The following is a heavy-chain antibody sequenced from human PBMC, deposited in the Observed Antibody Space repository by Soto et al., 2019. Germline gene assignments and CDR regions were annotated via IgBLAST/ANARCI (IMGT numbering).Heavy chain of an antibody. CDR1: GGTICSADYY. CDR3: ARESNYYGSDPYYYYGMDV. D-gene: IGHD3-10*01. J-gene: IGHJ6*02. V-gene: IGHV4-30-4*01. Sequence: SETLCLTCTVSGGTICSADYYLCWNRQPPGKGLEWIGYIYYSGSTYYNPSLKSRVTISVDTSKNQFSLKLSSVTAADTAVYYCARESNYYGSDPYYYYGMDVWGQGTTVTVSS. CDR2: IYYSGST.